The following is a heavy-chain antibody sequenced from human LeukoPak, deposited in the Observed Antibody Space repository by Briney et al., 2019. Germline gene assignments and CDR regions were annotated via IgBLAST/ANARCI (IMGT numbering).Heavy chain of an antibody. J-gene: IGHJ4*02. CDR3: ARGRVFDY. CDR2: IYHSGST. Sequence: SETLSLTCTVSGYSISSGYHWGWIRQPPGKGLEWIGSIYHSGSTDYNPSLKSRVTISVDTSKNQFSLKLSSVTAADTAVYYCARGRVFDYWGQGTLVTVSS. V-gene: IGHV4-38-2*02. CDR1: GYSISSGYH.